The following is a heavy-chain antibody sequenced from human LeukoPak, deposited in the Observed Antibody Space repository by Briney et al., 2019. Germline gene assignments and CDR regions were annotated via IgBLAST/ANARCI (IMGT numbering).Heavy chain of an antibody. CDR2: IGSSSSYI. CDR1: GFTFSTYN. J-gene: IGHJ3*02. V-gene: IGHV3-21*04. CDR3: AKERRQQQLASDAFDI. D-gene: IGHD6-13*01. Sequence: GGSLRLSCAASGFTFSTYNMNWVRQAPGKGLEWVSSIGSSSSYISYADSVKGRFTISRDNAKNSLYLQMNSLRAEDTAVYYCAKERRQQQLASDAFDIWGQGTMVTVSS.